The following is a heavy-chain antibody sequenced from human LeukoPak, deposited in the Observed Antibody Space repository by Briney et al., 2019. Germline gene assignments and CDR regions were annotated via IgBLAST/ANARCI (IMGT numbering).Heavy chain of an antibody. D-gene: IGHD2-2*01. J-gene: IGHJ3*02. V-gene: IGHV3-74*01. Sequence: PGGSLRLSCVTSAFTFRDHWMHWVRQAPGKELVWVSRIRGDSNSISYADSVKGRFTISRDNAKSTLYLQMNNLRVEDTAVYYCATNTYADYVSVDIWGQGTMVTVSS. CDR1: AFTFRDHW. CDR3: ATNTYADYVSVDI. CDR2: IRGDSNSI.